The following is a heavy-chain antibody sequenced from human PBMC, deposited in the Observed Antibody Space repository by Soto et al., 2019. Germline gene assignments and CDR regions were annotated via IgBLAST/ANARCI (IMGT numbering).Heavy chain of an antibody. CDR3: ARVWKQWLANWFDP. D-gene: IGHD6-19*01. CDR1: GGSINTAGYY. CDR2: IFYSGSA. J-gene: IGHJ5*02. Sequence: LSLTCNVTGGSINTAGYYWSWIRQVPGKGLEWIGYIFYSGSAYYHPSLKSRASISVDTSKNQFSLKLSSVTAADTAVYYCARVWKQWLANWFDPWGQGTLVTVSS. V-gene: IGHV4-31*03.